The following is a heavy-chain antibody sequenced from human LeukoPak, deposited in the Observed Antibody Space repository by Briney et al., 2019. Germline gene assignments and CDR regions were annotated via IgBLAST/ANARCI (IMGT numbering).Heavy chain of an antibody. D-gene: IGHD5-18*01. V-gene: IGHV3-21*01. CDR3: ARDQGYSYAVS. Sequence: PGGSLRLSCAASGFTFSSYAMSWVRQAPGKGLEWVSSISSSSKYIYYADSVKGRFTISRDNAKNSLYLLMNSLRAEDTAVYYCARDQGYSYAVSWGQGTLVTVSS. J-gene: IGHJ1*01. CDR1: GFTFSSYA. CDR2: ISSSSKYI.